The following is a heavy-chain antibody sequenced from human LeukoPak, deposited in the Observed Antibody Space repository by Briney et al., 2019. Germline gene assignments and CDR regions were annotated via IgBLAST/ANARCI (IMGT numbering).Heavy chain of an antibody. Sequence: PGGSLRLSCAASGFTFSSYAMSWVRQAPGKGLEWVSATSGSGGSTYYADSVKGRFTISRDNSKNTLYLQMNSLRAEDTAVYYCANRPHYDFWSGINSTPVDYWGQGTLVTVSS. CDR1: GFTFSSYA. J-gene: IGHJ4*02. CDR3: ANRPHYDFWSGINSTPVDY. V-gene: IGHV3-23*01. D-gene: IGHD3-3*01. CDR2: TSGSGGST.